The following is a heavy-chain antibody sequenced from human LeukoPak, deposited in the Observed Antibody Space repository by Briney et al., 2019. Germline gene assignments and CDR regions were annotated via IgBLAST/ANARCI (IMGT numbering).Heavy chain of an antibody. CDR3: VRVSDKYYLDL. CDR2: ISCYNGDT. CDR1: GYTFTHHG. D-gene: IGHD3-9*01. V-gene: IGHV1-18*01. J-gene: IGHJ4*02. Sequence: ASVKVSCKASGYTFTHHGISWVRQAPGQGLEWMGWISCYNGDTHYAQNFQGRVTMTTDTSTSTAYMELRSLRSDDTAVYYCVRVSDKYYLDLWGQGTLVTVSS.